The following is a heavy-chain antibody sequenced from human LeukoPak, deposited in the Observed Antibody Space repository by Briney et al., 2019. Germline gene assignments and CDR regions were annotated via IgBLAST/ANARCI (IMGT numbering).Heavy chain of an antibody. J-gene: IGHJ3*02. CDR3: AINDRTGAFDI. V-gene: IGHV3-7*01. CDR1: GFTFSSYW. D-gene: IGHD1-1*01. Sequence: GGSLRLSCAASGFTFSSYWMSWVRQAPGKGLEWVANIKQDGSEKYYVDSVKGRFTIFRDNAKNSLYLQMNSLRAEDTAVYYCAINDRTGAFDIWGQGTMVTVSS. CDR2: IKQDGSEK.